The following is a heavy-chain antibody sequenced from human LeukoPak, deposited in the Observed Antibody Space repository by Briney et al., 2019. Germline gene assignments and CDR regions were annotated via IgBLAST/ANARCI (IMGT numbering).Heavy chain of an antibody. V-gene: IGHV3-23*01. D-gene: IGHD3-22*01. CDR2: ITGSDDRT. Sequence: GESLKISCVASGFTFTSDAMTWVRQAPGEGLEWVSTITGSDDRTYYADSVKGRFTISRDYSKSTLHLQMNSLRAEDTAIYYCAKGPQLGSGYHPDYWGQGTLVTVSS. CDR1: GFTFTSDA. CDR3: AKGPQLGSGYHPDY. J-gene: IGHJ4*02.